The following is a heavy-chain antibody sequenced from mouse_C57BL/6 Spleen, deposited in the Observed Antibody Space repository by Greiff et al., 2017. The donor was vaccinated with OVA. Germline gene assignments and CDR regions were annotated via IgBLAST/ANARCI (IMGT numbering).Heavy chain of an antibody. D-gene: IGHD2-3*01. V-gene: IGHV1-72*01. CDR2: IDPNSGGT. J-gene: IGHJ3*01. Sequence: VQLQQPGAELVKPGASVKLSCKASGYTFTSYWMHWVKQRHGRGLEWIGRIDPNSGGTKYNEKFKSKTTLTIEKPSSTAYMQISSLTAEDSAVYYFARKGLDGTGFAYWGQRTLFTVSA. CDR1: GYTFTSYW. CDR3: ARKGLDGTGFAY.